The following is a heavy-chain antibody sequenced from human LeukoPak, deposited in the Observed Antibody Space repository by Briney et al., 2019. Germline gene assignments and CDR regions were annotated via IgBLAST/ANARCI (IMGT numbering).Heavy chain of an antibody. Sequence: GGSLRLSCAASGFTFSSYSMSWVRQAPGKGLEWVSSISSSSSYIYYADSVKGRFTISRDNSKNTLYLQMNSLRAEDTAVYYCAELGITMIGGVWGKGTTVTISS. CDR1: GFTFSSYS. D-gene: IGHD3-10*02. V-gene: IGHV3-21*01. J-gene: IGHJ6*04. CDR2: ISSSSSYI. CDR3: AELGITMIGGV.